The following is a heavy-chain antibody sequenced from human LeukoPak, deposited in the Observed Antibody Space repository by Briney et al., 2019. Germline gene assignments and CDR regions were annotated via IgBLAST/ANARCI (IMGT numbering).Heavy chain of an antibody. Sequence: GGSLRLSCAASGFIFSDYWMHCVRQAAGKGLVWVSRLTSDGRSTSYADSVKGRFTMSRDNAKNTLFLQMNSLRDEDTAVYYCARGAPTYSDYWGQGTPVTVSS. J-gene: IGHJ4*02. V-gene: IGHV3-74*01. CDR1: GFIFSDYW. CDR2: LTSDGRST. CDR3: ARGAPTYSDY.